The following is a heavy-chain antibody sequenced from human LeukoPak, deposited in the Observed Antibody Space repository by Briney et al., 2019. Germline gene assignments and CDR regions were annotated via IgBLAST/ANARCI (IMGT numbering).Heavy chain of an antibody. CDR2: IYTSGST. Sequence: SETLSLTCTVSGGSISGHYWSWIRQPAGKGLEWIGRIYTSGSTIDNPSLKSRVTLSVDTSKNQFSLELSSVTAADTAVYYCARWGALEWFDPWGQGTLVTVSS. J-gene: IGHJ5*02. V-gene: IGHV4-4*07. CDR3: ARWGALEWFDP. D-gene: IGHD1-26*01. CDR1: GGSISGHY.